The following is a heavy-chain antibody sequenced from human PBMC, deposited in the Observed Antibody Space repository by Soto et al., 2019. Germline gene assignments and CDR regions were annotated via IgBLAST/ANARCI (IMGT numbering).Heavy chain of an antibody. Sequence: SKTRSLTCSVSGASNNNNYYYWAWVRQPPGKGLEWIGSVSFTGTTYYSPSLKSRVTTSIDTSRNQFSLKLTSVTAADTAVYYCASQKLDVPAYFDYWGQGTLVTVSS. V-gene: IGHV4-39*01. CDR1: GASNNNNYYY. J-gene: IGHJ4*02. D-gene: IGHD1-1*01. CDR3: ASQKLDVPAYFDY. CDR2: VSFTGTT.